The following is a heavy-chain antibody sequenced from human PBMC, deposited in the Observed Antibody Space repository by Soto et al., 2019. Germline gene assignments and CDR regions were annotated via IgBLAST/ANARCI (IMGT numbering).Heavy chain of an antibody. CDR1: GYTFTSYA. V-gene: IGHV1-3*01. CDR3: ARGLNGYLHYFDY. J-gene: IGHJ4*02. CDR2: INAGNGNT. Sequence: ASVKVSCKASGYTFTSYAMHWVRQAPGQRLEWMGWINAGNGNTKYSQKLQGRVNITRDTSASTAYMEQSSLRSEDTAEYYCARGLNGYLHYFDYWGQGTPVTVSS. D-gene: IGHD5-18*01.